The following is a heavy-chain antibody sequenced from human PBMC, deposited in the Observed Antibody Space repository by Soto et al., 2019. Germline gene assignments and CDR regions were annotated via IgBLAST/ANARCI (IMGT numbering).Heavy chain of an antibody. V-gene: IGHV4-34*01. CDR1: GGSFSGYY. D-gene: IGHD4-17*01. Sequence: SETLSLTCAVYGGSFSGYYWSWIRQPPGKGLEWIGEINHSGSTNYNPSLKSRVTISVDTSKNQFSLKLSSVTAADTAVYYCARGVPPEDGDITPQYGMDVWGQGTTVTVSS. CDR2: INHSGST. CDR3: ARGVPPEDGDITPQYGMDV. J-gene: IGHJ6*02.